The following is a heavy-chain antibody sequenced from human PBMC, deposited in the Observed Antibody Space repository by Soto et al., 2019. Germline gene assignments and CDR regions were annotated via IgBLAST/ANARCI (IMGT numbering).Heavy chain of an antibody. CDR1: GFTFGDYA. CDR3: TRDPPDIRFPFDP. V-gene: IGHV3-49*03. J-gene: IGHJ5*02. CDR2: IRSKAYGGTT. Sequence: GGSLRLSCTASGFTFGDYAMSWFRQAPGKGLEWVGFIRSKAYGGTTEYAASVKGRFTISRDDSKSIAYLQMNSLKTEDTAVYYCTRDPPDIRFPFDPWGQGTLVTVSS. D-gene: IGHD3-3*01.